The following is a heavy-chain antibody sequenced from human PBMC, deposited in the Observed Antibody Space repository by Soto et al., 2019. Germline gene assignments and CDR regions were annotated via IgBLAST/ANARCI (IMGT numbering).Heavy chain of an antibody. CDR3: ARVRQQHGIGKRTYGMDV. CDR2: ISSSSSTI. V-gene: IGHV3-48*02. D-gene: IGHD6-13*01. Sequence: EVQLVESGGGLVQPGGSLRLSCAASGFTFSSYSMNWVRQAPGKGLEWVSYISSSSSTIYYADSVKGRFTISRDNAKNSLYLQRNSLRDEDTAVYYCARVRQQHGIGKRTYGMDVWGQGTTVTVSS. CDR1: GFTFSSYS. J-gene: IGHJ6*02.